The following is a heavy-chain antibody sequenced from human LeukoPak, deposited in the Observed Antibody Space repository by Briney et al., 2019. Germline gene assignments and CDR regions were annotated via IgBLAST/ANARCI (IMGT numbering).Heavy chain of an antibody. J-gene: IGHJ5*02. D-gene: IGHD3-10*01. CDR1: GGSFSGYY. V-gene: IGHV4-34*01. Sequence: SETPSLTCAVYGGSFSGYYWSWIRQPPGKGLEWIGEINHSGSTNYNPSLKSRVTISVDTSKNQFSLKLSSVTAADTAVYYCARAYYYGSGSYYLWFDPWGQGTLVTVSS. CDR2: INHSGST. CDR3: ARAYYYGSGSYYLWFDP.